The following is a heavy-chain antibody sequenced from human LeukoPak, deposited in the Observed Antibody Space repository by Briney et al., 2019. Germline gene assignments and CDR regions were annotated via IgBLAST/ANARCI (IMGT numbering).Heavy chain of an antibody. J-gene: IGHJ5*01. CDR2: INPNSGGT. V-gene: IGHV1-2*02. D-gene: IGHD6-13*01. CDR1: GYTFTGYY. Sequence: ASVKVSCKASGYTFTGYYMHWVRQAPGQGLEWMGWINPNSGGTNYAQKFQGRVTMTRDTSISTAYMELSRLRSDDTAVYYCARDRAGIAGKNWFDYWGQGTLVTVSS. CDR3: ARDRAGIAGKNWFDY.